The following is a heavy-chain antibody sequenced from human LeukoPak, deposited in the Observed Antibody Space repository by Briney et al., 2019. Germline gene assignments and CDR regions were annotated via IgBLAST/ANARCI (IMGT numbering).Heavy chain of an antibody. V-gene: IGHV3-30*02. CDR3: AKDPADYYDSSGYFDY. CDR1: GFTFSSYG. CDR2: IRYDGGNK. Sequence: GRSLRLSCAASGFTFSSYGMHWVRQAPGKGLEWVAFIRYDGGNKYYADSVKGRFTISRDNSKNTVYLQMNSLRAEDTAVYYCAKDPADYYDSSGYFDYWGQGTLVTVSS. J-gene: IGHJ4*02. D-gene: IGHD3-22*01.